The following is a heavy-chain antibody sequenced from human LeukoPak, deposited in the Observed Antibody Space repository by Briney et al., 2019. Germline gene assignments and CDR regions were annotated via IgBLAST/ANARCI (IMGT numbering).Heavy chain of an antibody. D-gene: IGHD3-10*01. J-gene: IGHJ4*02. CDR1: GGSISSSSYY. CDR3: ASLRTGDFDY. V-gene: IGHV4-39*01. CDR2: IYYSGST. Sequence: SETLSLTCTVSGGSISSSSYYWGWIRQPPGKGLEWIGNIYYSGSTYYNPSSKSRLAISVDTSKNQFSLKLSSVTAADTAVYYCASLRTGDFDYWGQGALVTVSS.